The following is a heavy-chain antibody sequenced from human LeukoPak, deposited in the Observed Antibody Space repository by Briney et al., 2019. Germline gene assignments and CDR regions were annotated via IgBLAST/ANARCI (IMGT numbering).Heavy chain of an antibody. CDR3: VKEVYCGGDCFGSFDC. CDR1: GFTFNSYA. D-gene: IGHD2-21*02. J-gene: IGHJ4*02. CDR2: IHSNGVST. Sequence: PGGSLRLSSSASGFTFNSYAMHWVRQAPGNGLECVSAIHSNGVSTYYADSVKGRFTISRDNSKNTLYLQMSSLKPEDTAVYYCVKEVYCGGDCFGSFDCWGQGTLVAVSS. V-gene: IGHV3-64D*06.